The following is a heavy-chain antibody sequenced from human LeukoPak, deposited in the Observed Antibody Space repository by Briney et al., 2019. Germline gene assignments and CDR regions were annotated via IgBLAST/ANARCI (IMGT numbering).Heavy chain of an antibody. J-gene: IGHJ4*02. Sequence: ETLSLTCTVSGGSITTYYWNWIRQAPGKGLEWVSVIYSGGSTYYADSVKGRFTISRDNSKNTLYLQMNSLRAEDTAVYYCARGQWELRDWGQGTLVTVSS. CDR2: IYSGGST. D-gene: IGHD1-26*01. V-gene: IGHV3-66*01. CDR1: GGSITTYY. CDR3: ARGQWELRD.